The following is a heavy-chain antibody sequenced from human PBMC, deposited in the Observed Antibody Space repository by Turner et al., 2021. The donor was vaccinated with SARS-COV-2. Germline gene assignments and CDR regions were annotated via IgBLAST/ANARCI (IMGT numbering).Heavy chain of an antibody. CDR3: ARDGAWKPEGMDV. CDR1: GFTVSSTY. D-gene: IGHD1-1*01. V-gene: IGHV3-53*01. CDR2: IYSGGST. J-gene: IGHJ6*02. Sequence: EVQLVESGGGLIQLGGSLRVACAASGFTVSSTYMSWVCQAPGKGLEWVSVIYSGGSTYYADSVKGRFTISRDNSKNTLYLQMNSLRAEDTAVYYCARDGAWKPEGMDVWGQGTTVTVSS.